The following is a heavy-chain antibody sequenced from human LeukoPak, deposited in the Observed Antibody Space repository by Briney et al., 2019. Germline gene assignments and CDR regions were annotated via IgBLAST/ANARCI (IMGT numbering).Heavy chain of an antibody. CDR3: VRSLRSADF. Sequence: PGGSLRLSCAVSGFTFSNYWMHWVRQAPGKGLMWVSQISPDGSQTFYADSVKGRFTISRDNAKNTLFLQMDSLRAEDTALYYCVRSLRSADFWGQGTLVTVSS. V-gene: IGHV3-74*01. CDR2: ISPDGSQT. J-gene: IGHJ4*02. CDR1: GFTFSNYW.